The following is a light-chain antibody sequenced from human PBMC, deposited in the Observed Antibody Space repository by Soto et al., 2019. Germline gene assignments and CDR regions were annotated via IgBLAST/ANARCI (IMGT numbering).Light chain of an antibody. CDR1: GSNDGYNS. CDR2: DNY. CDR3: GAWDDRMTAYV. Sequence: QSVLTQPPSLSAAPGQEATISCSGSGSNDGYNSVSWYQQLPGTAPTLLIYDNYKRPSGIPARFSGSKSGTSASLGITGLQTGYEADYYCGAWDDRMTAYVFGSGTTVTVL. V-gene: IGLV1-51*01. J-gene: IGLJ1*01.